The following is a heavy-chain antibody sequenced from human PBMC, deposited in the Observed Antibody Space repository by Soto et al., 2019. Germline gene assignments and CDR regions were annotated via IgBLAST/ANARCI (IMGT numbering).Heavy chain of an antibody. CDR2: INIDGSTT. J-gene: IGHJ4*02. CDR1: GFTFSRYW. V-gene: IGHV3-74*01. CDR3: VRGTSNWYGIDY. D-gene: IGHD6-13*01. Sequence: EVQLVESGGGLVQPGGSLRLSCAVSGFTFSRYWMHWVRQAPGKGLLWVSRINIDGSTTNYADSVEGRFTISRDNAKNTLYLQMSNLRGEDTAEYYCVRGTSNWYGIDYWGQGTFVTVSS.